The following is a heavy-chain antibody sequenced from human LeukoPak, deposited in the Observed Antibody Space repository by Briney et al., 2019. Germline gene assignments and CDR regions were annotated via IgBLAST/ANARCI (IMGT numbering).Heavy chain of an antibody. J-gene: IGHJ6*02. CDR3: AKRANYGDNPWGYYYYYGMDV. D-gene: IGHD4-17*01. Sequence: GGSLRLSCAASGFTFSSYSMNWVRQAPGKGLEWVSSISSSSSYIYYADSVKGRFTISRDNAKNSLYLQMNSLRAEDTAVYYCAKRANYGDNPWGYYYYYGMDVWGQGTTVTVSS. CDR2: ISSSSSYI. V-gene: IGHV3-21*04. CDR1: GFTFSSYS.